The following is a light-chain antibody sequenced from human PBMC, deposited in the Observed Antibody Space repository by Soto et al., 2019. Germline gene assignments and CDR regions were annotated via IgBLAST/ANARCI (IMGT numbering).Light chain of an antibody. V-gene: IGLV2-23*02. CDR3: CSYGGSSTYV. J-gene: IGLJ1*01. CDR1: SSDVGSYNL. CDR2: EVT. Sequence: QSAPTQPASVSGSPGQSITISCTGTSSDVGSYNLVSWYQHHPGKAPKLMIYEVTKRPSGVSNRFSGSKSGNTASLTISGVQAEDEADYYCCSYGGSSTYVFGTGTKVTVL.